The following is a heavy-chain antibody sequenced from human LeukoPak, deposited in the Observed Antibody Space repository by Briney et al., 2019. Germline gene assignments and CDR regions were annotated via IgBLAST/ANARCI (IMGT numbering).Heavy chain of an antibody. Sequence: SETLSLTCTVSGGSISSGSYYWSWIRQPAGKGLEWIGRVYTSGSTNYNPSLKSRVTISVDTSKNQFSLKLSSVTAADTAVYYCAREGIRYFDWLHNWFDPWGQGTLVTVSS. CDR2: VYTSGST. J-gene: IGHJ5*02. CDR3: AREGIRYFDWLHNWFDP. V-gene: IGHV4-61*02. CDR1: GGSISSGSYY. D-gene: IGHD3-9*01.